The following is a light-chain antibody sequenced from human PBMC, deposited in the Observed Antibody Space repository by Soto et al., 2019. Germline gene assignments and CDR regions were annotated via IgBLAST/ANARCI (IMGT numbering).Light chain of an antibody. V-gene: IGLV1-40*01. Sequence: QSVLTQPPSVSGAPGQRVTISCTGNRFNVGSGYEVHWYQQVPGTAPRLLIHGNSNRPSGVPDRFSGFASGTSASLAITGLQAEDEADYYCQSYDITLSGQVFGTGTKGTVL. CDR1: RFNVGSGYE. CDR3: QSYDITLSGQV. J-gene: IGLJ1*01. CDR2: GNS.